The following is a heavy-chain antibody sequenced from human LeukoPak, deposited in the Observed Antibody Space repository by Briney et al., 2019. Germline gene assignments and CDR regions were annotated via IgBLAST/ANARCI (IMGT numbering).Heavy chain of an antibody. V-gene: IGHV5-51*01. CDR2: IYPGDSDT. CDR3: ARGYQYYGYVWGSYPPDY. D-gene: IGHD3-16*01. Sequence: GESLKISCKGSGYSFTSYWIGWVRQMPGKGLEWMGIIYPGDSDTRYSPSFQGQVTISADKSISTAYLQWSSLKASDTAMYYCARGYQYYGYVWGSYPPDYWGQGTLVTVSS. CDR1: GYSFTSYW. J-gene: IGHJ4*02.